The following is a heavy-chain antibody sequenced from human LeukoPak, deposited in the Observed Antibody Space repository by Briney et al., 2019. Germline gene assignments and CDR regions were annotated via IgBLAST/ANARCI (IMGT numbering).Heavy chain of an antibody. CDR3: AKDMGDQYSSGPLFP. J-gene: IGHJ5*02. D-gene: IGHD6-19*01. Sequence: QSGRSLRLSCAASGFTFDDYAMHWVRQAPGKGLEWVSSISWNSGSIGYADSVKGRFTISRDNAKNSLYLQMNSLRAEDTALYYCAKDMGDQYSSGPLFPWGQGTLVTVSS. CDR2: ISWNSGSI. V-gene: IGHV3-9*01. CDR1: GFTFDDYA.